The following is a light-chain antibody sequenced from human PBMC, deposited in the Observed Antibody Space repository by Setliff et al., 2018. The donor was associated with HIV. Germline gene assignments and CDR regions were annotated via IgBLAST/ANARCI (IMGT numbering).Light chain of an antibody. Sequence: VLTQPPSASGTPGQTVTISCSGSDSNIGGNTVTWYQQLPGTAPKVLIYRDYQRPSGVPDRFSGSKSGTSASLAIGGLQSEDEADYYCATWDDSLPVHYVFGPGTKVTVL. CDR2: RDY. CDR1: DSNIGGNT. V-gene: IGLV1-44*01. J-gene: IGLJ1*01. CDR3: ATWDDSLPVHYV.